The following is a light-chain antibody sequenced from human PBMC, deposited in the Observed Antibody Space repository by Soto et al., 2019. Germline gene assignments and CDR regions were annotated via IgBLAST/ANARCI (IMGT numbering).Light chain of an antibody. CDR2: KAS. Sequence: DIQMTQSPSTLSASVGDRVTITCRASQSTSSWLAWYQQKPGKXPXXLIYKASSLESGVPSRFTVIGSGTEFTLTLSSLQPDDFATYDCQQYSTYRTFGQGTKVDIK. V-gene: IGKV1-5*03. J-gene: IGKJ1*01. CDR1: QSTSSW. CDR3: QQYSTYRT.